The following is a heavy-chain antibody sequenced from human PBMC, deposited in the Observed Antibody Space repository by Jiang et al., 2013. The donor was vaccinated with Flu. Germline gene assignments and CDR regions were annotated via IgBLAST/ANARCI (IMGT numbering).Heavy chain of an antibody. J-gene: IGHJ6*03. V-gene: IGHV4-59*11. Sequence: GSGLVKPSETLSLTCTVSGGSISSHYWSWIRQPPGKGLEWIGYIYYSGSTNYNPSLKSRVTISVDTSKNQFSLKLSSVTAADTAVYYCARDVMGDYYYYMDVWGKGTTVTVSS. D-gene: IGHD1-26*01. CDR2: IYYSGST. CDR1: GGSISSHY. CDR3: ARDVMGDYYYYMDV.